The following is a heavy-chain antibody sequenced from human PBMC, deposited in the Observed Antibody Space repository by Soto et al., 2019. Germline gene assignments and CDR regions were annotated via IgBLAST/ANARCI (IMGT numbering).Heavy chain of an antibody. D-gene: IGHD6-19*01. V-gene: IGHV3-33*01. CDR1: GFTFSSYG. CDR3: ARIPQIAVAGTRFGYVDL. J-gene: IGHJ2*01. CDR2: IWYDGSNK. Sequence: QVQLEESGGGVVQPGRSLRLSCAASGFTFSSYGMHWVRQAPGKGLEWVAVIWYDGSNKYYADSVKGRFTISRDNSKNTLYLQMNSLGAEDTAVYYCARIPQIAVAGTRFGYVDLWGRGTLVTVSS.